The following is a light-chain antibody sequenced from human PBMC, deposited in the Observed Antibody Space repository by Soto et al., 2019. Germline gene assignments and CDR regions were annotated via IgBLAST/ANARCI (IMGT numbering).Light chain of an antibody. J-gene: IGKJ1*01. V-gene: IGKV3-20*01. CDR1: QSVDTN. CDR3: QQYGASPWT. CDR2: DAS. Sequence: EIVLTQSPGTLSLSPGEGVTLSCRASQSVDTNLAWYQQKPGQAPRLLIYDASNRATGIPDRFSGSGSGTDFSLIIGRLEPEDFAVYICQQYGASPWTFGQGTKVDNK.